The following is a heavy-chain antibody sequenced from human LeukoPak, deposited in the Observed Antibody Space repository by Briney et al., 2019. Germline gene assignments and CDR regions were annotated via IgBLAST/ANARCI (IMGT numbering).Heavy chain of an antibody. D-gene: IGHD3-22*01. J-gene: IGHJ4*02. CDR3: AKDRPNYYGSNGHYYRRDGDY. CDR1: GFTFSIYA. Sequence: GGTLRLSCAASGFTFSIYAMSWVRQAPGKGLQWVSSITSSGDGIYYADSVKGRFTISRDNSENMLYLQMNSLRVEDTAVYFCAKDRPNYYGSNGHYYRRDGDYWGQGTLVTVSS. V-gene: IGHV3-23*01. CDR2: ITSSGDGI.